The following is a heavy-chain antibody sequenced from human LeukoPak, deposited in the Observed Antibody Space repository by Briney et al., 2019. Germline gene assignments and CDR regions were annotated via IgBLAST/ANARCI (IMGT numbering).Heavy chain of an antibody. CDR2: ISASGGST. CDR1: GFTFSSYA. V-gene: IGHV3-23*01. J-gene: IGHJ3*02. CDR3: ARDSPTFDI. Sequence: PGGSLRLSCAASGFTFSSYALNWVRQAPGKGLEWVSGISASGGSTDYADSVKGRFTISRDNSKNTLYLQMNSLRAEDTAIYYCARDSPTFDIWGQGTMVTVSS.